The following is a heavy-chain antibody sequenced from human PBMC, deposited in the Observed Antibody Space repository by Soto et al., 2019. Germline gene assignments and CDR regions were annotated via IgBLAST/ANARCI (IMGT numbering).Heavy chain of an antibody. Sequence: QVQLVESRGGVVQPGRSLRLSCAASGFTFSSYAMHWVRQAPGKGLEWVAVISYDGSNKYYADSVKGRFTISRDNSKNTLYLQMNSLRAEDTAVYYCARDNYYGSGSYPTCLDCTTNRRFDYWGQGTLVTVSS. D-gene: IGHD3-10*01. CDR1: GFTFSSYA. J-gene: IGHJ4*02. V-gene: IGHV3-30-3*01. CDR2: ISYDGSNK. CDR3: ARDNYYGSGSYPTCLDCTTNRRFDY.